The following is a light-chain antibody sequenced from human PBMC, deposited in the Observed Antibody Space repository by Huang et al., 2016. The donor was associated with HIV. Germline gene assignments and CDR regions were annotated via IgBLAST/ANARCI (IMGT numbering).Light chain of an antibody. CDR1: QTISTV. CDR2: ATS. V-gene: IGKV1-39*01. J-gene: IGKJ1*01. Sequence: DIQMTQSPSSLSASVGDRVTITCRPSQTISTVLSWYQQRPGKAPKLLIYATSNFQCGVPARFSGSGSGTDFTLTITSLQHEDFATYYCQQSYSAPWTCGQGTKVEIK. CDR3: QQSYSAPWT.